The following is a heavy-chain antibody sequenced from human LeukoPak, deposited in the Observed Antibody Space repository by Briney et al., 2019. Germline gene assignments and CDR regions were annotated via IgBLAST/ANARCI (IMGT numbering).Heavy chain of an antibody. V-gene: IGHV1-69*13. CDR3: ARSTVSSSSEYYFDY. CDR2: IIPIFGTA. J-gene: IGHJ4*02. CDR1: GYTFTNYA. D-gene: IGHD6-6*01. Sequence: SVKVSCKASGYTFTNYAMNWVRQAPGQGLEWMGGIIPIFGTANYAQKFQGRVTITADESTSTAYMELSSLRSEDTAVYYCARSTVSSSSEYYFDYWGQGTLVTVSS.